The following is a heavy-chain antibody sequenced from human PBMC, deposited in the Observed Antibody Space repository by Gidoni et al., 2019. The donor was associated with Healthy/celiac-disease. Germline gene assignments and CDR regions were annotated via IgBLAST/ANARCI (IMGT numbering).Heavy chain of an antibody. CDR3: AADLVYYYYGMDV. J-gene: IGHJ6*02. CDR2: IVVGSGNT. V-gene: IGHV1-58*01. CDR1: GFPFTSSA. D-gene: IGHD6-13*01. Sequence: QMQLVQSGPEVKKPGTSVKVSCKAAGFPFTSSAVQWVRQARGQRLAWIGWIVVGSGNTNYAQKFQERVTITRDMSTSTAYMELSSLRSEDTAVYYWAADLVYYYYGMDVWGQGTTVTVSS.